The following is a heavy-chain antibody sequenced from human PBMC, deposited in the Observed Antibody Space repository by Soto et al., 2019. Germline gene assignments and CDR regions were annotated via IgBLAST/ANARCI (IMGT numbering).Heavy chain of an antibody. J-gene: IGHJ5*02. Sequence: SETLSLTCTLSGDSITWTSCYWGWIRQPPGKGLEWVGDVYYSGSTYYNPSLKSRLTMSIDTSKGQFSLKMSSVTAADTGVYYCARCKATAGFFWFDPWGQGTLVTVS. CDR2: VYYSGST. V-gene: IGHV4-39*01. D-gene: IGHD6-13*01. CDR1: GDSITWTSCY. CDR3: ARCKATAGFFWFDP.